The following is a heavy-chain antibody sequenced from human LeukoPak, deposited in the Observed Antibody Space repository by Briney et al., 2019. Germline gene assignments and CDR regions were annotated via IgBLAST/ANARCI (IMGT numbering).Heavy chain of an antibody. CDR1: GGSINSYY. CDR2: MYYSGST. V-gene: IGHV4-59*01. J-gene: IGHJ4*02. Sequence: PSETLSLTCTVSGGSINSYYWSWIRQPPGKGLEWVGYMYYSGSTNYNPSLKSRVTISVDTSKNQPSLKLTSVTAADTAVYYCARVKYSSGWSFDYWGQGTLVTVSS. D-gene: IGHD6-19*01. CDR3: ARVKYSSGWSFDY.